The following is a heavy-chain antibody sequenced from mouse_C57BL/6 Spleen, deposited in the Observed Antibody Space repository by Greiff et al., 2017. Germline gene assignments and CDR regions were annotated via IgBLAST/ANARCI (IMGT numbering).Heavy chain of an antibody. D-gene: IGHD1-1*01. CDR2: INPNNGGT. CDR3: ARTTVVAFYWYFDV. Sequence: EVQLQQSGPELVKPGASVKMSCKASGYTFTDYNMHWVKQSHGKSLEWIGYINPNNGGTSYNQKFKGKATLTVNKSSSTAYMELRSLTSEDTAVYDGARTTVVAFYWYFDVWGTGTTVTVSS. CDR1: GYTFTDYN. J-gene: IGHJ1*03. V-gene: IGHV1-22*01.